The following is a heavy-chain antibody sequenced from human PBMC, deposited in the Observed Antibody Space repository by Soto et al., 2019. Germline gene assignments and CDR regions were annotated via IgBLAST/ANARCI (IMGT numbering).Heavy chain of an antibody. Sequence: SETLSLTCAVYGGSFSDYSWNWNWSRQPPGKGLEWIGEINHSGSTSHNPSLKSRVTLSLDTSKNQFSLILTSVTAADTAVYYCERGALNYDRWSGHINGGLDGWGQGTTVTVSS. CDR2: INHSGST. CDR3: ERGALNYDRWSGHINGGLDG. CDR1: GGSFSDYSWN. J-gene: IGHJ6*02. V-gene: IGHV4-34*01. D-gene: IGHD3-3*01.